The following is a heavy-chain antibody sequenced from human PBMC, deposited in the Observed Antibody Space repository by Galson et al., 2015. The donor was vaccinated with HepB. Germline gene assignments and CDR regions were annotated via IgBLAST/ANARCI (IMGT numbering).Heavy chain of an antibody. CDR2: IYPGDSDT. CDR3: ARRVCIYCSSIICSNWYFGL. D-gene: IGHD2-2*01. J-gene: IGHJ2*01. Sequence: QSGAEVKKPGESLKISCKGSGYSFTNYWIGWVRQMPGKGLEWMGIIYPGDSDTRYSPSFQGQVTISADKSISTAYLQWSSLKASDTAMYYCARRVCIYCSSIICSNWYFGLWGRGTLVTVSS. CDR1: GYSFTNYW. V-gene: IGHV5-51*01.